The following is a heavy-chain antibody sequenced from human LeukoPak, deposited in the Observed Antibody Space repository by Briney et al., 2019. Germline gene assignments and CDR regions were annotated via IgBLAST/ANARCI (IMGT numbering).Heavy chain of an antibody. CDR3: ARGGWFGELYFDY. CDR1: AFTFSSYW. Sequence: GGSLRLSCAASAFTFSSYWMSWVRQAPGKGLEWVANIKQDGSEKYYVDSVKGRFTISRDNAKNSLYLQMNSLRAEDTAVYYCARGGWFGELYFDYWGQGTLVTVSS. V-gene: IGHV3-7*01. CDR2: IKQDGSEK. D-gene: IGHD3-10*01. J-gene: IGHJ4*02.